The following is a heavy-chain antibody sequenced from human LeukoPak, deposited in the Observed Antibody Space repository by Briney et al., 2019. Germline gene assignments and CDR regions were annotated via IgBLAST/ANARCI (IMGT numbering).Heavy chain of an antibody. Sequence: PGGSLRLSCAASGFTFSSYWMSWVRQTPGKGLKWVATIKQDGSEKYYVDSVKGRFTISRDNAKNSLYLQMNSLRAEDTAVYYCARDGYYDCSGPRPPCDYSGQGTLVTVSS. J-gene: IGHJ4*02. CDR1: GFTFSSYW. CDR2: IKQDGSEK. V-gene: IGHV3-7*01. CDR3: ARDGYYDCSGPRPPCDY. D-gene: IGHD3-22*01.